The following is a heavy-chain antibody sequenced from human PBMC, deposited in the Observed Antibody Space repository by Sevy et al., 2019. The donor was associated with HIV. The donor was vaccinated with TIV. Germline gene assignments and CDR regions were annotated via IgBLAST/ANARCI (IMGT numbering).Heavy chain of an antibody. D-gene: IGHD6-13*01. CDR3: AKTQWYSSSWYGDY. J-gene: IGHJ4*02. V-gene: IGHV3-7*03. Sequence: GGSLRLSCAASGFTFSSFFMSWVRQAPGKGLEWVANIKQDGSEKYYVDSVKGRFTISRDNARNSVYLQMNSLRAEDTAVYYCAKTQWYSSSWYGDYWGQGTLVTVSS. CDR2: IKQDGSEK. CDR1: GFTFSSFF.